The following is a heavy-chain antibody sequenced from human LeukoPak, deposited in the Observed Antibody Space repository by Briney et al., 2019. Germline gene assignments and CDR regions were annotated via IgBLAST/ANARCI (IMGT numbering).Heavy chain of an antibody. CDR1: GHTFTSYY. Sequence: ASVKLSCKASGHTFTSYYMHWVRQPPGQGLEWMGIINPSGDSTSYAQKFQGRVTMTRDTSTSTVYMELSSLRSEDTAVYYCARDAEPAAMYYFDYWGQGTLVTVSS. J-gene: IGHJ4*02. D-gene: IGHD2-2*01. V-gene: IGHV1-46*01. CDR3: ARDAEPAAMYYFDY. CDR2: INPSGDST.